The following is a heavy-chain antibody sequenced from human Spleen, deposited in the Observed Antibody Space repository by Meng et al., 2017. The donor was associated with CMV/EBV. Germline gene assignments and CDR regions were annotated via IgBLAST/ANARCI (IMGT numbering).Heavy chain of an antibody. J-gene: IGHJ4*02. CDR3: ARAQYHYDSTAYFEY. CDR2: IYHSGTT. CDR1: GGSIHSGGYY. Sequence: GGSIHSGGYYWGWIRQHPGQGLEWIGYIYHSGTTSSNPSLKSRVTISVDTSEKQFSLKLTSVTAADTAVYYCARAQYHYDSTAYFEYWGQGALVTVSS. V-gene: IGHV4-31*02. D-gene: IGHD3-22*01.